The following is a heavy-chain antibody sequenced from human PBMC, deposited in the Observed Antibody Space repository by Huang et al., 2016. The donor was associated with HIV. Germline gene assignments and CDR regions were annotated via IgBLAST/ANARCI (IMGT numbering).Heavy chain of an antibody. CDR1: GGSIRSDNYY. J-gene: IGHJ4*02. CDR3: ARLPGSITMIRGVITDPY. D-gene: IGHD3-10*01. CDR2: IYYSGST. Sequence: QLQLQESGPGLVKHSETLSLTCTVAGGSIRSDNYYWGWIRQPPGKGLEWIGCIYYSGSTSYNPSLKRRVTITVDTSKNHFSLRMRSVTAADTAVYYCARLPGSITMIRGVITDPYWGQGTLVTVSS. V-gene: IGHV4-39*02.